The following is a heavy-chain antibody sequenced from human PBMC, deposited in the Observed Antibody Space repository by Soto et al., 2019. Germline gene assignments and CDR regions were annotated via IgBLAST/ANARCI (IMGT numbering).Heavy chain of an antibody. D-gene: IGHD2-15*01. V-gene: IGHV3-72*01. CDR3: VCAGDCNGDWPGGFDP. Sequence: GSLRLSCAPSAFSFSDYHLAWVRQAPGKGLEWVGRARNKANSYTTDYAASVRGRFTISRADSKNSLSLQMNSPKTEDTAMYYCVCAGDCNGDWPGGFDPWGQGTLVTVSS. J-gene: IGHJ5*02. CDR1: AFSFSDYH. CDR2: ARNKANSYTT.